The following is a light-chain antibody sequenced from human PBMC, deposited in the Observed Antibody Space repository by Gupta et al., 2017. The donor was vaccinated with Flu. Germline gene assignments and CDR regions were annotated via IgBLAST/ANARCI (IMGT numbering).Light chain of an antibody. J-gene: IGLJ2*01. Sequence: SYELPQPPSVSVSPGQTARITCSGDALPKQYAYWYQQKPGQAPVLVIYKDSERPSGIPERFSGSSSGTTVTLTISGVQAEDEADDYCQSADSSGPHVVFGGGTKLTVL. CDR3: QSADSSGPHVV. CDR2: KDS. CDR1: ALPKQY. V-gene: IGLV3-25*02.